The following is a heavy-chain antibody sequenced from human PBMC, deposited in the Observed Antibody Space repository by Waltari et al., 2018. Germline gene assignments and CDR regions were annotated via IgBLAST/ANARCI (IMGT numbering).Heavy chain of an antibody. CDR1: EFIFSDYA. J-gene: IGHJ4*02. D-gene: IGHD6-19*01. CDR2: ISSTGGNK. CDR3: AKGKSSSGWYGGYDQ. V-gene: IGHV3-23*01. Sequence: ELQVLESGGGLMQPGDSLRISCAASEFIFSDYAMSWVRQAPGRGLEWGPSISSTGGNKRYADSVKGRFTVSRDNSKNVVFLQMNSLRDEDTALYFCAKGKSSSGWYGGYDQWGQGTLVSVSS.